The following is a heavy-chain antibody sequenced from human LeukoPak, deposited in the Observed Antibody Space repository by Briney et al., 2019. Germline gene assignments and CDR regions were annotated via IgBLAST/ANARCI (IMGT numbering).Heavy chain of an antibody. V-gene: IGHV3-7*01. J-gene: IGHJ4*02. D-gene: IGHD6-13*01. CDR3: AKDWGMYSSSSFDY. CDR2: IKEDGSEK. CDR1: GFTFSSYA. Sequence: RPGRSLRLSCAASGFTFSSYAMHWVRQAPGKGLEWVANIKEDGSEKRDVDSVKGRFTISRDNAKNTLYLQMNSLRAEDTAVYYCAKDWGMYSSSSFDYWGQGTLVTVSS.